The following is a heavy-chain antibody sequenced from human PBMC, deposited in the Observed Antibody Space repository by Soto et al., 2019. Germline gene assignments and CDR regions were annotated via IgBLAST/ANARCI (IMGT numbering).Heavy chain of an antibody. J-gene: IGHJ6*02. D-gene: IGHD6-13*01. CDR3: ARGYSSSWYFHYYGMDV. CDR2: INHSGST. CDR1: GGSFSGYY. V-gene: IGHV4-34*01. Sequence: SETLSLTCAVYGGSFSGYYWSWIRQPPGKGLEWIGEINHSGSTNYNPSLKSRVTISVDTSKNQFSLKLSSVTAADTAVYYCARGYSSSWYFHYYGMDVWGQGTTVTVS.